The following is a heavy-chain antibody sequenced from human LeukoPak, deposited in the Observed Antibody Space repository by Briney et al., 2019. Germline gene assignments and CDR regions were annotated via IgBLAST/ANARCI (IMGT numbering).Heavy chain of an antibody. CDR3: ASQMDYSGRPYFFDY. CDR1: GGSISSSNYY. Sequence: SETLSLTCTVSGGSISSSNYYWGWIRQSPGKGLEWIGSIYYSGSTYYNPSLKSRVTISVDTSKNQFSLQLSSVTAADTAVYYCASQMDYSGRPYFFDYWGQGTLVTVSS. CDR2: IYYSGST. J-gene: IGHJ4*02. V-gene: IGHV4-39*01. D-gene: IGHD1-26*01.